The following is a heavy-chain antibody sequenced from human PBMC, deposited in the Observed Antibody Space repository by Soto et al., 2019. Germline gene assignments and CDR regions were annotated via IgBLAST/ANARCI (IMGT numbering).Heavy chain of an antibody. Sequence: EVQLVESGGGLVKPGGSLRLSCAASGFTFSNAWMSWVRQAPGKGLEWVGRIKSKTDGGTTDYAAPVKGRFTISRDDSINTLYLQMNSLKTEDTAVYYCTTDSSSYPPNYYYYGMDVWGQGTTVTVSS. CDR1: GFTFSNAW. J-gene: IGHJ6*02. CDR3: TTDSSSYPPNYYYYGMDV. V-gene: IGHV3-15*01. D-gene: IGHD6-13*01. CDR2: IKSKTDGGTT.